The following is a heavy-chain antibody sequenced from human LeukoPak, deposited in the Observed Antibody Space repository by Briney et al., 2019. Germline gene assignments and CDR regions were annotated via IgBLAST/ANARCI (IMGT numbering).Heavy chain of an antibody. CDR1: GFTFSSYS. D-gene: IGHD3-22*01. V-gene: IGHV3-21*01. CDR2: ISSSSSYI. CDR3: ARDGDYYDSRGDAFDI. Sequence: GGSLRLSCAASGFTFSSYSMNWVRQAPGKGLEWVSSISSSSSYIYYADSVKGRFTISRDNAKNSLYLQMNRLRAEDTAVYYCARDGDYYDSRGDAFDIWGQGAMVTVAS. J-gene: IGHJ3*02.